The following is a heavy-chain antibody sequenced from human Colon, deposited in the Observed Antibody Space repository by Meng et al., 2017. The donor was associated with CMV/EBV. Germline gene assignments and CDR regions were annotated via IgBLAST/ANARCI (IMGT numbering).Heavy chain of an antibody. CDR2: ISHDGHTQ. Sequence: GGSLRLSCAASEFTFSSYAMHWVRQAPGKGLEWVALISHDGHTQYYADSVKGRVTISRDNSRNTLYLQMTSLRAEDTAVYYCASVIASRRNYYGLDVWGQGTAVNVSS. D-gene: IGHD3-22*01. J-gene: IGHJ6*02. CDR1: EFTFSSYA. V-gene: IGHV3-30-3*01. CDR3: ASVIASRRNYYGLDV.